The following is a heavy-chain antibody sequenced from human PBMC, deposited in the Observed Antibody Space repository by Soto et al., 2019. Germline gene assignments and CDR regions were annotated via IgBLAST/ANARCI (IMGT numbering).Heavy chain of an antibody. CDR3: ARDRVVGAIIQYYFDY. Sequence: GGSLRLSCAASGFTFSSYSMNWVRQAPGKGLEWVSSISSSSDYIYDADSVKGRFTISRDNAKNSLYLQMNSLRAEDTAVYYCARDRVVGAIIQYYFDYWGQGTLVTVSS. D-gene: IGHD1-26*01. CDR2: ISSSSDYI. J-gene: IGHJ4*02. CDR1: GFTFSSYS. V-gene: IGHV3-21*01.